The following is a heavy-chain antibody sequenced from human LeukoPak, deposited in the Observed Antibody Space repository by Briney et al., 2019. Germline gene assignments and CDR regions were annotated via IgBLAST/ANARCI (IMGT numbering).Heavy chain of an antibody. J-gene: IGHJ3*02. CDR1: GYTFTSYH. Sequence: ASVKVSCKASGYTFTSYHITWVRQAPGQGLEWMGWISVYNGNTNYAQKFQGRVTMTTDTSTSTAYMELRSLRSDDTAVYYCARDNHYDFWSGYSGDDAFDIWGQGTMVTVSS. D-gene: IGHD3-3*01. V-gene: IGHV1-18*01. CDR3: ARDNHYDFWSGYSGDDAFDI. CDR2: ISVYNGNT.